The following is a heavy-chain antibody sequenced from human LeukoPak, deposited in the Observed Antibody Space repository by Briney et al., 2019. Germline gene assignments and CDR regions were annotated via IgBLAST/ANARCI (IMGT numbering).Heavy chain of an antibody. D-gene: IGHD1-26*01. CDR3: AKGLGATIFYFDY. CDR1: GFTFDDYA. J-gene: IGHJ4*02. V-gene: IGHV3-9*01. CDR2: ISWNSGSI. Sequence: PGGSLRLSCAASGFTFDDYAMHWVWQAPGKGLEWVSGISWNSGSIGYADSVKGRFTISRDNAKNSLYLQMNSLRAEDTALYYCAKGLGATIFYFDYWGQGTLVTVSS.